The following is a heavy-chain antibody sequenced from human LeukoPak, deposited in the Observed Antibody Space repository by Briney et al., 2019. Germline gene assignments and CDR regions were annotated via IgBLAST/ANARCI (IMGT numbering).Heavy chain of an antibody. CDR3: ARDIRAHTFSHGMDV. CDR2: INPNSGGT. Sequence: ASVKVSCKASGYTVTGYYMHWGRQAPGQGLEWMGWINPNSGGTNYAQKFQGWVTMTRDTSISTAYMERSRLRSDDTAVYYCARDIRAHTFSHGMDVWGHGTTVTVSS. D-gene: IGHD2-2*02. V-gene: IGHV1-2*04. J-gene: IGHJ6*02. CDR1: GYTVTGYY.